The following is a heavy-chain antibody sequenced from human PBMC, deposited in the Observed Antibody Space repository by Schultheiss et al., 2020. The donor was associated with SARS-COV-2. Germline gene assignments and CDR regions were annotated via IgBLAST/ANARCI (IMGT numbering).Heavy chain of an antibody. D-gene: IGHD3-3*01. CDR3: ARGGGNYYYGMDV. CDR1: GFTFSSYW. J-gene: IGHJ6*02. CDR2: ISSSSSYI. V-gene: IGHV3-21*01. Sequence: GGSLRLSCAASGFTFSSYWMSWVRQAPGKGLEWVSSISSSSSYIYYADSVKGRFTISRDNAKNSLYLQMNSLRAEDTAVYYCARGGGNYYYGMDVWGQGTTVTVSS.